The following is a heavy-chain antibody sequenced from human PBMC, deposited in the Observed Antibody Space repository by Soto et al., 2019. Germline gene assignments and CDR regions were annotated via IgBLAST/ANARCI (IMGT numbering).Heavy chain of an antibody. Sequence: ETLSLTCTVSGGSISSYYWSWIRQPPGKGLEWIAYIYYTGSTNYNPSLKSRVTLSADTSKNQFSLNLSSVTAADTAMYYCARVDSSGSYFDSWGQGTLVTVSS. CDR2: IYYTGST. CDR3: ARVDSSGSYFDS. D-gene: IGHD3-22*01. CDR1: GGSISSYY. V-gene: IGHV4-59*01. J-gene: IGHJ4*02.